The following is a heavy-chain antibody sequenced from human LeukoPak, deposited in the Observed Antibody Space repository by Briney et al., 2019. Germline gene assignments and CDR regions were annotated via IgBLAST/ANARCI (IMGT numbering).Heavy chain of an antibody. CDR1: GYAFVDYY. CDR2: INPNSGGT. V-gene: IGHV1-2*02. Sequence: ASVKVSCKASGYAFVDYYMHWVRQAPGQGLEWMGWINPNSGGTNHAQKFQGRVTMTRGTSISTAYMELSRLRSDDTAVYYCARWGDWARYAMDVWGQGTTVTVSS. J-gene: IGHJ6*02. D-gene: IGHD3-10*01. CDR3: ARWGDWARYAMDV.